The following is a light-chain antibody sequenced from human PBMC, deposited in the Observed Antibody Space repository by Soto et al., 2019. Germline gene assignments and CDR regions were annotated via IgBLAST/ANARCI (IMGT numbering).Light chain of an antibody. V-gene: IGLV2-8*01. CDR2: EVT. CDR1: SSDVGAYKY. Sequence: QSALTQPPSASGSPGQSVTISCTGTSSDVGAYKYVSWYQQYPGKAPKLMIYEVTKRPSGVPDRFSGSKSGNTASLTVSGGQAEDEADYYCTSYVGNDIWVFGGGTKLTVL. J-gene: IGLJ3*02. CDR3: TSYVGNDIWV.